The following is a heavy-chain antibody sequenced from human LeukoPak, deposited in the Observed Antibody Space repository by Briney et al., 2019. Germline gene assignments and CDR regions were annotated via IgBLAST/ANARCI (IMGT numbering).Heavy chain of an antibody. CDR3: ARETYYYDSSGYYERSHAFDI. D-gene: IGHD3-22*01. Sequence: SETLSLTCTVSGGSISSYYWSWNRQPPGRGLEWIGYIYYSGSTNYNPSLKSRVTISVDTSKNQFSLKLSSVTAADTAVYYCARETYYYDSSGYYERSHAFDIWGQGTMVTVSS. J-gene: IGHJ3*02. CDR1: GGSISSYY. V-gene: IGHV4-59*01. CDR2: IYYSGST.